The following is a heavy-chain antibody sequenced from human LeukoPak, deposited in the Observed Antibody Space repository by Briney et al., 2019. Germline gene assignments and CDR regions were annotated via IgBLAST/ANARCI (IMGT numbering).Heavy chain of an antibody. J-gene: IGHJ4*02. D-gene: IGHD3-22*01. CDR3: ARAPDSSGYPEY. CDR1: GGSISSYY. Sequence: PSATLSLTCTVSGGSISSYYWSWIRQPPGKGLEWIGYIYYSGSTNYNPSLKSRVTISVDTSKNQFSLKLSSVTAADTAVYYCARAPDSSGYPEYWGQGTLVTVSS. V-gene: IGHV4-59*01. CDR2: IYYSGST.